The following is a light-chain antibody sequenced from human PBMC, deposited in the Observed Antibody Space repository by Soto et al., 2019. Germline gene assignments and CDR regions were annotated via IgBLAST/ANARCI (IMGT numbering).Light chain of an antibody. CDR3: QHLNSDPLT. CDR1: QDIRSD. Sequence: DIPLTQSPSFLSASVGDRVTITCRASQDIRSDLAWYQQKPGKAPKFLIYDASTLQSGVPSRFSGSGSGTEFTLTISSLQPEDFAIYYCQHLNSDPLTFGGGTKVEIK. V-gene: IGKV1-9*01. J-gene: IGKJ4*01. CDR2: DAS.